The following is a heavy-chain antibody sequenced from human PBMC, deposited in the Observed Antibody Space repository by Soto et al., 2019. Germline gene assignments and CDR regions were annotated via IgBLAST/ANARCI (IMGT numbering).Heavy chain of an antibody. Sequence: ASVKVSCKASGYTFTGYYMHWVRQAPGQGLEWMGWINPNSGDTNYAQKFQGWVTMTRDTSISTAYMELRSLRSDDTAVYFCARDRLGATGDYWGQGTLVTVSS. CDR2: INPNSGDT. CDR1: GYTFTGYY. V-gene: IGHV1-2*04. CDR3: ARDRLGATGDY. J-gene: IGHJ4*02. D-gene: IGHD1-26*01.